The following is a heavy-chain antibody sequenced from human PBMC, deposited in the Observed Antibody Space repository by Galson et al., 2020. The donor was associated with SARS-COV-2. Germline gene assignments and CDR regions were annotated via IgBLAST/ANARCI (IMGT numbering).Heavy chain of an antibody. J-gene: IGHJ4*02. CDR2: INTNSGST. Sequence: ASVKVSCKASGYSFTGYYMHWVRQAPGQGLEWMGWINTNSGSTSYAQNFQDRVTMTRDTSINTAYMELSRLRSDDMAVYYCAKGTLYYYNSGSYRFDSWGQGTLVTVSS. CDR1: GYSFTGYY. V-gene: IGHV1-2*02. CDR3: AKGTLYYYNSGSYRFDS. D-gene: IGHD3-10*01.